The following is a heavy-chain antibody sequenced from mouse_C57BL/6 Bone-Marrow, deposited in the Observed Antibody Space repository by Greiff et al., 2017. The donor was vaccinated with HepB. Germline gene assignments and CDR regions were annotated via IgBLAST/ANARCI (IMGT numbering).Heavy chain of an antibody. CDR2: IYPGNSDT. J-gene: IGHJ2*01. V-gene: IGHV1-5*01. CDR3: TYYYGVDY. Sequence: EVHLVESGTVLARPGASVKMSCKTSGYTFTSYWMHWVKQRPGQGLEWIGAIYPGNSDTSYNQKFKGKAKLTAVTSASTAYMELSSLTNEDSAVYYCTYYYGVDYWGQGTTLTVSS. CDR1: GYTFTSYW. D-gene: IGHD1-1*01.